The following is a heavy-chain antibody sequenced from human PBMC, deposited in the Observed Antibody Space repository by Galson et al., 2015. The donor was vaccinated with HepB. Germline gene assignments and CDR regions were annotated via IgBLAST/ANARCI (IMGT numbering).Heavy chain of an antibody. CDR2: IYPRDSDT. CDR3: ATQEMYCGGDCYWGDV. D-gene: IGHD2-21*02. V-gene: IGHV5-51*03. CDR1: GYTFTNYW. Sequence: QSGAEVKKPGESLKISCKGSGYTFTNYWIAWVRQMPGKGLEWMGIIYPRDSDTRYSPPFQGQVTISADKSISTAYLQWSSLKASDTAIYYCATQEMYCGGDCYWGDVWGQGTTVIVSS. J-gene: IGHJ6*02.